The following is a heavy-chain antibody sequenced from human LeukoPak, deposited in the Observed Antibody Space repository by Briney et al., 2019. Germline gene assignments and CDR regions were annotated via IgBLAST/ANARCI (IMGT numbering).Heavy chain of an antibody. J-gene: IGHJ4*02. CDR1: GFTFSNEA. Sequence: GGSLRLSCAVSGFTFSNEAMGWVRQLRGGGLEWVSTISPGGGTTYYAESMKGRFTISRDNSKSTLYLEMNSLRAEDTAVYYCTKARSGSSNWALQVFDNWGQGALVTVSS. CDR3: TKARSGSSNWALQVFDN. CDR2: ISPGGGTT. D-gene: IGHD4-11*01. V-gene: IGHV3-23*01.